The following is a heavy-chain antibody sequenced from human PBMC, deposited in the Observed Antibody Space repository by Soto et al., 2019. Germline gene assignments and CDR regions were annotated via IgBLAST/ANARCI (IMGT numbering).Heavy chain of an antibody. CDR1: GFTFSDYY. Sequence: QVQLVESGGGSGKPGGSLRLSCAASGFTFSDYYMSWIRQAPGKGLEWVSYISSGGFITYYADSVKGRFTTSWDKVKSSLYLQMNNLSANETAVYYCATGVVPATNWGYSSSGLDVWVQRTTVTVCS. CDR2: ISSGGFIT. V-gene: IGHV3-11*01. D-gene: IGHD2-2*01. J-gene: IGHJ6*02. CDR3: ATGVVPATNWGYSSSGLDV.